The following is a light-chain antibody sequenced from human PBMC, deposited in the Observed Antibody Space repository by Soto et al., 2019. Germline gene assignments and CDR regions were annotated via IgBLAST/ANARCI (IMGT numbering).Light chain of an antibody. CDR2: GAS. CDR1: QSVSSNY. J-gene: IGKJ5*01. CDR3: HQYGSSPHT. V-gene: IGKV3-20*01. Sequence: EIRLTQSPATLSVSHGERATLSCRASQSVSSNYLAWFRQKPGQAPRLLICGASGRATDIPDRFSGSGSGTDVTLTISRLEPEAFAVYYCHQYGSSPHTFGQRTRLAI.